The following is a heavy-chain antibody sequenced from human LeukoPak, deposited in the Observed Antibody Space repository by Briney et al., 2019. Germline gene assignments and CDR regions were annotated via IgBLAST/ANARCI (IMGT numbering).Heavy chain of an antibody. CDR2: IYYSGST. Sequence: PSETLSLTCTVSGGSISSYYWSWIRQPPGKGLEWIGYIYYSGSTNYNPSLKSRVTISVDTSKNQFSLKLSSATAAATAVYYCARHRPPDYYYYYMDVWGKGTTVTVSS. CDR3: ARHRPPDYYYYYMDV. V-gene: IGHV4-59*08. CDR1: GGSISSYY. J-gene: IGHJ6*03.